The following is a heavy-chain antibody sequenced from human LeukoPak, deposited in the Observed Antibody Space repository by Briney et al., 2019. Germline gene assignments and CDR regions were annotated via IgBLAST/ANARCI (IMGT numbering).Heavy chain of an antibody. V-gene: IGHV4-59*12. CDR3: AKDRGDYVFDY. D-gene: IGHD4-17*01. CDR1: GGSISSYY. J-gene: IGHJ4*02. CDR2: IYHSGST. Sequence: PSETLSLTCTVSGGSISSYYWSWIRQPPGKGLEWIGYIYHSGSTNYNPSLKSRVTISVDTSKNQFSLKLSSVTAADTAVYYCAKDRGDYVFDYWGQGTLVTVSS.